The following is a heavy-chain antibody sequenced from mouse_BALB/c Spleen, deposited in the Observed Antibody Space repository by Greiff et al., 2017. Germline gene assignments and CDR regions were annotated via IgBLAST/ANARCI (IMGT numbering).Heavy chain of an antibody. V-gene: IGHV2-9-2*01. CDR2: IWTGGGT. D-gene: IGHD2-2*01. CDR3: VRDGGYDDYYAMDY. Sequence: QVQLKESGPGLVAPSQSLSITCTVSGFSLTSYDISWIRQPPGKGLEWLGVIWTGGGTNYNSAFMSRLSISKDNSKSQVFLKMNSLQTDDTAIYYCVRDGGYDDYYAMDYWCQGTSVTVSS. CDR1: GFSLTSYD. J-gene: IGHJ4*01.